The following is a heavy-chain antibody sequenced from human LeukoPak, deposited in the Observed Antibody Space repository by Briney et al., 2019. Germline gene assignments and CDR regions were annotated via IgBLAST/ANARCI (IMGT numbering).Heavy chain of an antibody. D-gene: IGHD6-19*01. CDR3: ARSLIRSTGWYDY. CDR1: GFTFSSYA. J-gene: IGHJ4*02. CDR2: MSGNGGST. V-gene: IGHV3-23*01. Sequence: PGGSLRLSCAASGFTFSSYALNWVRQAPGTGLEWVSVMSGNGGSTYYADSVKGRFAISSDNSKNTLYLQMNSLRAEDAAVYYCARSLIRSTGWYDYWGQGTLVTVSS.